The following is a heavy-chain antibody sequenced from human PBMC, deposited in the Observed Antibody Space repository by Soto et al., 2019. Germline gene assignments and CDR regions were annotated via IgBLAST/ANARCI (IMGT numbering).Heavy chain of an antibody. CDR3: ARSADSFLEWFHRPGVADPYDP. CDR1: GYTFASYG. CDR2: INPSGGST. J-gene: IGHJ5*02. D-gene: IGHD3-3*02. Sequence: ASVKVSCKASGYTFASYGISWVRQAPGQGLEWMGIINPSGGSTSYAQKFQGRVTMTRDTSTSTVYMELSSLRSEDTAVYYCARSADSFLEWFHRPGVADPYDPWGQGTLVTVSS. V-gene: IGHV1-46*03.